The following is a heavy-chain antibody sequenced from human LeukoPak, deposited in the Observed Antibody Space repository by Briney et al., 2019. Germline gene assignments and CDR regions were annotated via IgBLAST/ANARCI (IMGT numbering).Heavy chain of an antibody. V-gene: IGHV4-34*01. J-gene: IGHJ4*02. CDR3: ARGLLVFPRLTN. CDR2: INHTGHT. CDR1: GGSFSRYY. Sequence: SETLSLTCAVYGGSFSRYYWTWIRQPPGKGLEWLGEINHTGHTNDNPSLKSRVTISVDTSKNQFSLKLSSVTAADTAVYYCARGLLVFPRLTNWGQGTLVTVSS. D-gene: IGHD1-14*01.